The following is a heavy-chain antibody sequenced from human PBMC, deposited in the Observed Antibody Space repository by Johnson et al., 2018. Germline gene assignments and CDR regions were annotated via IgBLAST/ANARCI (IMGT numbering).Heavy chain of an antibody. J-gene: IGHJ3*02. CDR3: ARDGQAFDI. Sequence: QVQLVESGAEVKKXGSSVKVXCKASGGTFSSYALNWVRQAPGQGLEWMGGIIPMFDTTKYAKKFQGRVTFTADESSTTAYMELSGLTSEDTAIYYCARDGQAFDIWGQGTMVTVSS. CDR2: IIPMFDTT. CDR1: GGTFSSYA. V-gene: IGHV1-69*01.